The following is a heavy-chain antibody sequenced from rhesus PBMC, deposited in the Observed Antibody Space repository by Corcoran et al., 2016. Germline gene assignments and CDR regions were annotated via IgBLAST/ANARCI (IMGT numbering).Heavy chain of an antibody. V-gene: IGHV4-80*01. J-gene: IGHJ4*01. CDR3: VLDSLITKSAGDY. CDR1: GVSITNNW. Sequence: QVRLQESGPGLVKPSETLSLTCDVSGVSITNNWWSWIRQPPGKGLAWIGEINGNGDTFYRNPSLESRVTISTDASKNQLSLKLRFVSAADTAVYYCVLDSLITKSAGDYWGQGTLVTVSS. D-gene: IGHD4-11*01. CDR2: INGNGDTF.